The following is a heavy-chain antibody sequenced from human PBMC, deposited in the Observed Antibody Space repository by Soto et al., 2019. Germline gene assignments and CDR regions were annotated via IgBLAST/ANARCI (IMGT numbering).Heavy chain of an antibody. J-gene: IGHJ6*02. CDR1: GFTFSSYA. Sequence: PGGSLRLSCAASGFTFSSYAMSWVRQAPGKGLEWVSAISGSGGSTYYADSVKGRFTISRDNSKNTLYLQMNSLRAEDTAVYYCAKGFRYFDWSNPAYYYYYGMDVWGQGTTVTVSS. CDR2: ISGSGGST. CDR3: AKGFRYFDWSNPAYYYYYGMDV. D-gene: IGHD3-9*01. V-gene: IGHV3-23*01.